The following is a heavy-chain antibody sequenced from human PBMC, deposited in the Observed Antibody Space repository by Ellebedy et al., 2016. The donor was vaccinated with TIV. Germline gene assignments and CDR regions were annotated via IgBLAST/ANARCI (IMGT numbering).Heavy chain of an antibody. D-gene: IGHD3-22*01. CDR2: ISYDGSNK. V-gene: IGHV3-30-3*01. J-gene: IGHJ2*01. CDR1: GFTFSSYA. CDR3: ARPSFDGYDSSGRRDYWYFDL. Sequence: GESLKISXAASGFTFSSYAMHWVRQAPGKGLEWVAVISYDGSNKYYADSVKGRFTISRDNSKNTLYLQMNSLRAEDTAVYYCARPSFDGYDSSGRRDYWYFDLWGRGTLVTVSS.